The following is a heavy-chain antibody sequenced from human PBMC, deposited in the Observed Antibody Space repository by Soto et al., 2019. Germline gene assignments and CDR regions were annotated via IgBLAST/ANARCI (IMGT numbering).Heavy chain of an antibody. Sequence: PGESLKISCKGSGYSFTNYWINWVRQMPDKGLEWMGRIDPRDAYTNYSPSFQGHVTISIDKSINTAYLQWSSLKASDTAIYYCVRQYMVAARNSPYYLDLWGQGILVTGSS. D-gene: IGHD2-15*01. CDR1: GYSFTNYW. J-gene: IGHJ4*02. V-gene: IGHV5-10-1*01. CDR3: VRQYMVAARNSPYYLDL. CDR2: IDPRDAYT.